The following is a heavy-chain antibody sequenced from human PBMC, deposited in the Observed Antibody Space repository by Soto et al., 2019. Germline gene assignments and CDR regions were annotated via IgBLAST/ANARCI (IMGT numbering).Heavy chain of an antibody. J-gene: IGHJ5*02. Sequence: EVQLLESGGGLVQPGGSLRLSCAASGFTFSSYAMNWVRQGPGKGLEWVSGISGSGGSTYYADSVKGRFTISRDNSDKTLYLEKNRPRAEDTAVYYCAKTAYGSGGPRGDWFVPWGQGALVTVSS. CDR1: GFTFSSYA. D-gene: IGHD3-10*01. CDR3: AKTAYGSGGPRGDWFVP. V-gene: IGHV3-23*01. CDR2: ISGSGGST.